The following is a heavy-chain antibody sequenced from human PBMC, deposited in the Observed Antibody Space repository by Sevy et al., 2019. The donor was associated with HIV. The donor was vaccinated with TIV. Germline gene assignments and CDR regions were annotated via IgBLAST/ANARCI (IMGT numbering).Heavy chain of an antibody. Sequence: GGPLRLSCAASGFTFSSYGMHWVRQAPGKGLHWVTVISYDGSNKYYADSVKGRFTISRDNSKNTLYLQMNSLRVEDTAVYYCAKGGQWLVRDWFDPWGQGTLVTVSS. D-gene: IGHD6-19*01. V-gene: IGHV3-30*18. CDR1: GFTFSSYG. CDR3: AKGGQWLVRDWFDP. CDR2: ISYDGSNK. J-gene: IGHJ5*02.